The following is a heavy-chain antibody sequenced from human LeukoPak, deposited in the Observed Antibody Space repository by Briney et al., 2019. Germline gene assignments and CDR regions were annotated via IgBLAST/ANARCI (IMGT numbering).Heavy chain of an antibody. Sequence: SETLSLTCSVSGGSISSYYWSWIRQSPGRGLEWIGYSGSTNYNPSLRSRVTISLDTSENQVSLKLTSVTAADTAVYYCARHVPGVVVAATTMPHWYFDLWGRGTLVTVSS. V-gene: IGHV4-59*08. D-gene: IGHD2-15*01. CDR2: SGST. J-gene: IGHJ2*01. CDR1: GGSISSYY. CDR3: ARHVPGVVVAATTMPHWYFDL.